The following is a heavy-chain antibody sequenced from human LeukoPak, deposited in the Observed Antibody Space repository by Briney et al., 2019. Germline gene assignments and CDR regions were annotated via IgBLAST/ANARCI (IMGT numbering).Heavy chain of an antibody. CDR2: ICYSGST. CDR1: GGSISSYY. V-gene: IGHV4-59*12. CDR3: ARAGGSGSYYTLNNWFDP. J-gene: IGHJ5*02. Sequence: PSETLSLTCTVSGGSISSYYWSWIRQPPGKGLEWIGYICYSGSTNYNPSLKSRVTISVDTSKNQFSLKLSSVTAADTAVYYCARAGGSGSYYTLNNWFDPWGQGTLVTVSS. D-gene: IGHD3-10*01.